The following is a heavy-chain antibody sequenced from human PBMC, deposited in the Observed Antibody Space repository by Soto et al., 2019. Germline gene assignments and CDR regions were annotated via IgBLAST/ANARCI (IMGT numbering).Heavy chain of an antibody. Sequence: QVQLVQSGAEVKKPGASLKVSCKASGYTFSNFGVSWVRQAPGQGLEWIGWINPDNGDTNYGQKFQGRAPMTTDTFTNTAYMEVRGLRSDDTAVYYCARGVRVSAYLDYYMDVWGEGTTVTVSS. CDR3: ARGVRVSAYLDYYMDV. CDR2: INPDNGDT. J-gene: IGHJ6*03. V-gene: IGHV1-18*01. D-gene: IGHD3-10*02. CDR1: GYTFSNFG.